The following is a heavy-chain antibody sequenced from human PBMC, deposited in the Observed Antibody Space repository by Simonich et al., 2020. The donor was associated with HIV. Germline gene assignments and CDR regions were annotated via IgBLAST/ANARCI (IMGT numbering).Heavy chain of an antibody. V-gene: IGHV4-34*01. D-gene: IGHD5-12*01. CDR3: ARRGGYAFDY. J-gene: IGHJ4*02. CDR2: INHSGST. CDR1: GGSFSTYY. Sequence: QVQVQESGPGLVKPSETLSLTCTVSGGSFSTYYWSWIRQPPGKGLEWIGEINHSGSTDYNSSLKSRVTISVDTSKNQFSLKLSSVTAADTAMYYCARRGGYAFDYWGQGTLVTVSS.